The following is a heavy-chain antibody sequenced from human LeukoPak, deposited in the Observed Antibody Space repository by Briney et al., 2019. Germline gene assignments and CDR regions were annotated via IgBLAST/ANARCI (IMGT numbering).Heavy chain of an antibody. J-gene: IGHJ4*02. Sequence: ASVKVSCKASGGTFSSYAIRWVRQAPGQGLEWMGGIIPIFGTANYAQKFQGRVTITADESTSTAYMELSSLGSEDTAVYYCARGYDSSSGEFDYWGQGALVTVSS. D-gene: IGHD6-6*01. CDR1: GGTFSSYA. CDR2: IIPIFGTA. V-gene: IGHV1-69*13. CDR3: ARGYDSSSGEFDY.